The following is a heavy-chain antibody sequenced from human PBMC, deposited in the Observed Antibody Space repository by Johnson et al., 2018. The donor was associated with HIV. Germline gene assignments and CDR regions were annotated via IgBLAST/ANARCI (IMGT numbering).Heavy chain of an antibody. V-gene: IGHV3-23*04. J-gene: IGHJ3*02. Sequence: VQLVESGGGLVQPGGSLRLSCAASGFTFSSYAMSWVRQAPGKGLEWVSAISGSGGSTYYADSVKGRFTISRDNAKNSLYLQMNSLRAEDTAVFYCARACRDGYTCDAFDIWGQGTMVTVSS. CDR1: GFTFSSYA. CDR2: ISGSGGST. D-gene: IGHD5-24*01. CDR3: ARACRDGYTCDAFDI.